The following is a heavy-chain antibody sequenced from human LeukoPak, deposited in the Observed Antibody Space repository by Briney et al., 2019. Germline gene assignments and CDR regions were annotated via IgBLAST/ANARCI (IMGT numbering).Heavy chain of an antibody. Sequence: ASVKVSCKASGYTFTSYYMHWMRQAPGQGLEWMGIINPSGGSTSYAPKFQGRVTMTRDTSTSTVYMDLSSLRSEDTAVYYCARDSYDTSGYPGYWGQGTLVTVSS. J-gene: IGHJ4*02. CDR2: INPSGGST. V-gene: IGHV1-46*01. D-gene: IGHD3-22*01. CDR1: GYTFTSYY. CDR3: ARDSYDTSGYPGY.